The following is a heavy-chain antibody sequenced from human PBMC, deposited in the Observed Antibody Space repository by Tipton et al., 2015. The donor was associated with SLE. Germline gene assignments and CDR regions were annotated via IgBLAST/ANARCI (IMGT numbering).Heavy chain of an antibody. J-gene: IGHJ4*02. V-gene: IGHV4-59*08. D-gene: IGHD3-10*01. Sequence: TLSLTCTVSGGSISSYYWSWIRQPPGKGLEWIGYIYYSGSTNYNPSLKSRVTISVDTSRNQFSLKLRSVTAADTAVYYCARGDSYFDYWGQGTLVTVSS. CDR2: IYYSGST. CDR3: ARGDSYFDY. CDR1: GGSISSYY.